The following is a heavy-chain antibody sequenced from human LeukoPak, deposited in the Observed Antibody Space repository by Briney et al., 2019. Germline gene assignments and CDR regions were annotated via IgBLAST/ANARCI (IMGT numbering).Heavy chain of an antibody. J-gene: IGHJ2*01. V-gene: IGHV4-31*03. D-gene: IGHD3-9*01. Sequence: SQTLSLTCTVSGGSIGSGGYYWSWIRQHPGKGLEWIGYIYYSGSTYYNPSLKSRVTISVDTSKNQFSLKLSSVTAADTAVYYCARETLTYYDILTGPYWYFDLWGRGTLVTVSS. CDR3: ARETLTYYDILTGPYWYFDL. CDR1: GGSIGSGGYY. CDR2: IYYSGST.